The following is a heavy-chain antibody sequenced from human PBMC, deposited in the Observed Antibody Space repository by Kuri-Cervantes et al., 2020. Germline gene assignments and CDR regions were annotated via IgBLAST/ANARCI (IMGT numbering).Heavy chain of an antibody. CDR3: ARASVDDYGDHQPPYNWFDP. D-gene: IGHD4-17*01. CDR1: GFTFSSYG. V-gene: IGHV3-33*01. J-gene: IGHJ5*02. Sequence: GGSLRLSCAASGFTFSSYGMHWVRQAPGKGLEWVAVIWYDGSNRYYADSVKGRFTISRDNSKNTLYLQMNSLRAEDTAVYYCARASVDDYGDHQPPYNWFDPWGQGTLVTVSS. CDR2: IWYDGSNR.